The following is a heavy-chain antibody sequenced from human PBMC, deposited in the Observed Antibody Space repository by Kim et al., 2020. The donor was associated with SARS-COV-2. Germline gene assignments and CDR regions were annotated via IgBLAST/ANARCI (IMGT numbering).Heavy chain of an antibody. D-gene: IGHD3-16*02. CDR1: GFTFSSYA. V-gene: IGHV3-23*01. J-gene: IGHJ4*02. CDR3: AHDRDYVWGSYPGPLDY. Sequence: GGSLRLSCAASGFTFSSYAMSWVRQAPGKGLEWVSAISGSGGSTYYADSVKGRFTISRDNSKNTLYLQMNSLRAEDTAVYYCAHDRDYVWGSYPGPLDYWGQGTLVTVSS. CDR2: ISGSGGST.